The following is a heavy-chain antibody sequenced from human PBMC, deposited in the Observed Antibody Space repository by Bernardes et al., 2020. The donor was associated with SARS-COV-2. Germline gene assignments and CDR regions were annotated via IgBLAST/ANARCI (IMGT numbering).Heavy chain of an antibody. V-gene: IGHV1-2*04. J-gene: IGHJ6*02. Sequence: ASVKVSCKQSGGTFSSSAISWVRQAPGQGLEWMGWFDPNSGGTNYAQKFQDWVTMTSDTSINTAYIDLRSLKSDDTAVYYCARAIGVGPYYGVDVWGQGTTVTVSS. CDR1: GGTFSSSA. CDR2: FDPNSGGT. D-gene: IGHD3-3*01. CDR3: ARAIGVGPYYGVDV.